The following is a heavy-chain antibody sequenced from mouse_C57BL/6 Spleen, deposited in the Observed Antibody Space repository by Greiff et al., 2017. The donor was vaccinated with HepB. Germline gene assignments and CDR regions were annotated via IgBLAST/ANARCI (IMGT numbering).Heavy chain of an antibody. CDR1: GYTFTDYN. J-gene: IGHJ1*03. V-gene: IGHV1-18*01. D-gene: IGHD1-1*01. CDR3: TRGVDYYGSSYWYFDV. Sequence: EVQLQQSGPELVKPGASVKIPCKASGYTFTDYNMDWVKQSHGKSLEWIGDINPNNGGTIYNQKFKGKATLTVDKSSSTAYMELRSLTSEDTAVYYCTRGVDYYGSSYWYFDVWGTGTTVTVSS. CDR2: INPNNGGT.